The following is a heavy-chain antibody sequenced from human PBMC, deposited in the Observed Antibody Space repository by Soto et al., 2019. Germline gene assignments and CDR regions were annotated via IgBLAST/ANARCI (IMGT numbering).Heavy chain of an antibody. CDR3: VNGDYY. D-gene: IGHD4-17*01. V-gene: IGHV3-48*01. Sequence: EEQLVESGGGLVQPGGSLRLSCAASGFTFSNHVMNWVRPAPGRGLEWVSSINRDFNTYYADSVKGRFTISRDNAKDSLYLQMNSLRADDTAVYYCVNGDYYVGQGTLVTVSS. CDR1: GFTFSNHV. J-gene: IGHJ4*02. CDR2: INRDFNT.